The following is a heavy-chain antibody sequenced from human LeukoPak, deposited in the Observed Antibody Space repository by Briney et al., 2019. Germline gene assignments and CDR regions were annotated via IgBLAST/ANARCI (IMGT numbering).Heavy chain of an antibody. CDR3: ARVEGAPPYSDY. J-gene: IGHJ4*02. Sequence: GGSLRLSCAASGFTFSAYSMNWVRQAPGKGLEWVSYVSSSGSTKYYADSVKGRFTISRDNARNSLYLQMNSLRDEDTAVYYCARVEGAPPYSDYWGQGTLVTVSS. CDR2: VSSSGSTK. V-gene: IGHV3-48*02. CDR1: GFTFSAYS. D-gene: IGHD3-16*01.